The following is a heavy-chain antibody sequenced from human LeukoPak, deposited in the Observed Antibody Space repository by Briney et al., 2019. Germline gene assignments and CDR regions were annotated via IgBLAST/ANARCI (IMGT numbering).Heavy chain of an antibody. CDR2: VNPNTGGA. V-gene: IGHV1-2*02. CDR1: GYTFTLYY. D-gene: IGHD3-22*01. Sequence: ASVKIYCKASGYTFTLYYMHWVRQGPGPGLEWVGWVNPNTGGAHSAQKFQVRVTMTSDTSITTAYMELSRLTSDDTAVYYCARDTGPFYDSSTYYFDYWGQGTLVTVSS. CDR3: ARDTGPFYDSSTYYFDY. J-gene: IGHJ4*02.